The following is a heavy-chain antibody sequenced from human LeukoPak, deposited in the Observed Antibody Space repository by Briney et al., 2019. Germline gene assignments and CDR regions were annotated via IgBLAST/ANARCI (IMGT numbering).Heavy chain of an antibody. CDR2: ISSTGAYI. CDR1: GFIFSSDS. V-gene: IGHV3-21*04. D-gene: IGHD2-2*01. J-gene: IGHJ6*03. CDR3: AKGDCSSTSCQYYYYYMDV. Sequence: GGALRLSCATSGFIFSSDSMIWVRQAPGKGLEWVSSISSTGAYIYYADSVKGRFTISRDNSKNTLYLQMNSLRAEDTAVYYCAKGDCSSTSCQYYYYYMDVWGKGTTVTVSS.